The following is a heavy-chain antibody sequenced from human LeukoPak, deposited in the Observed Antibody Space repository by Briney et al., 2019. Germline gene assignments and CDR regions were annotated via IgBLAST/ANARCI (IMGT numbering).Heavy chain of an antibody. D-gene: IGHD5-18*01. J-gene: IGHJ4*02. CDR3: AREEDTAMGFDY. V-gene: IGHV3-33*01. Sequence: GRSLRLSCAASGFTFSSYGMHWVRQAPGKGLEWVAVIWYDGSNKYYADSVKGRFTISRDNSKNTLHLQMNSLRAEDTAVYYCAREEDTAMGFDYWGQGTLVTVSS. CDR1: GFTFSSYG. CDR2: IWYDGSNK.